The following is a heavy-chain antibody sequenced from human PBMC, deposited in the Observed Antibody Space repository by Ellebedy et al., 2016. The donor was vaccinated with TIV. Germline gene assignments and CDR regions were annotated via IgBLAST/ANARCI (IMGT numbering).Heavy chain of an antibody. CDR2: IKSKTDGGTT. J-gene: IGHJ4*02. CDR1: GFTFSNAW. Sequence: GESLKISCAASGFTFSNAWMSWVRQAPGKGLEWVGRIKSKTDGGTTDYAAPVKGRFTISRDDSKNTLYLQMNSLKTEDTAVYYCTTDYCSSTSCSSFDYWGQGTLVTVSS. D-gene: IGHD2-2*01. V-gene: IGHV3-15*01. CDR3: TTDYCSSTSCSSFDY.